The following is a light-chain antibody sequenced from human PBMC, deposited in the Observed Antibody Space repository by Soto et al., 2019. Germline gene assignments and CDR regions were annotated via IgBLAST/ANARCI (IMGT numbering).Light chain of an antibody. V-gene: IGKV3-15*01. CDR3: RQYNNWPYT. J-gene: IGKJ2*01. Sequence: EIVMTQSPATLSVSPGERATLSCRASQSVSSNLACYQQKPGQAPRLLIYGASTRATGIPARFSGSGSGTEFTLTISSLQSEDFAVYYCRQYNNWPYTFGQGTKLEIK. CDR2: GAS. CDR1: QSVSSN.